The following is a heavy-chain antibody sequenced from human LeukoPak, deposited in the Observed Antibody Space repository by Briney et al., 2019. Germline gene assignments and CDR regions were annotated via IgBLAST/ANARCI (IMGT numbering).Heavy chain of an antibody. Sequence: SQTLSLTCTVSGGSISSGDYYWSWIRQPPGKGLEWIGYIYYSGSTYYNPSLKSRVTISVDTSKNQFSLKLSSVTAADTAVYYCARVKYYYDSSGYYEPQYYFDYWGHGTLVTVSS. V-gene: IGHV4-30-4*01. CDR3: ARVKYYYDSSGYYEPQYYFDY. D-gene: IGHD3-22*01. CDR1: GGSISSGDYY. J-gene: IGHJ4*01. CDR2: IYYSGST.